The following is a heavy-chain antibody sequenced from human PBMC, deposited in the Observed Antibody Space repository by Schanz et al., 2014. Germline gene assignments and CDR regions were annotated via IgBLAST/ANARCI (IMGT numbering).Heavy chain of an antibody. J-gene: IGHJ3*02. CDR2: ISNSGTTI. V-gene: IGHV3-48*03. CDR3: ARGIITMVRGGDVGAFDI. D-gene: IGHD3-10*01. CDR1: GFGFDDYA. Sequence: EVQLVESGGGVVRPGGSLRLSCAASGFGFDDYAMSWVRQAPGKGLEWVSYISNSGTTIYYADSVKGRFTISRDNAKNSLYLQMDSLRAEDTAVYYCARGIITMVRGGDVGAFDIWGQGTILTVSS.